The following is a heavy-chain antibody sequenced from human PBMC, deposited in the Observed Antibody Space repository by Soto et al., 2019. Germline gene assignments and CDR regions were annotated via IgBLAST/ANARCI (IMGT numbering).Heavy chain of an antibody. Sequence: EVQLVESGGGLVQPGGSLRLSCAASGFTFSGFWLHWVRQTPGKGLVWVSRIKFAGSSTNYADSVKGRCTTSRDNAENTLYLEMASPTGEDTAVYYCARGAKGAYYVAVWGKGTTVTVSS. J-gene: IGHJ6*03. CDR3: ARGAKGAYYVAV. CDR2: IKFAGSST. CDR1: GFTFSGFW. V-gene: IGHV3-74*01.